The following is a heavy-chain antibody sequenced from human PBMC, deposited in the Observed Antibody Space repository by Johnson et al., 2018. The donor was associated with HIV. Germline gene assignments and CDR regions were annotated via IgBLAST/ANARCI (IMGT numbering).Heavy chain of an antibody. V-gene: IGHV3-30*04. Sequence: QVQLVESGGGVVQPGRSLRLSCAASGFTFSSYAMHWVRQAPGKGLEWVAFIPYDGSNKYYADSVKGRFTISRDNSKSTLYLQMNSLRAEDTAVYYCAEGNHGIWGQGTMVTVSS. J-gene: IGHJ3*02. D-gene: IGHD2/OR15-2a*01. CDR2: IPYDGSNK. CDR3: AEGNHGI. CDR1: GFTFSSYA.